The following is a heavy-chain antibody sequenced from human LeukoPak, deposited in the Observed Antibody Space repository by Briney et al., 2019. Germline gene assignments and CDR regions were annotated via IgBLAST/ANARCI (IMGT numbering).Heavy chain of an antibody. CDR1: GFTVTSNY. D-gene: IGHD3-10*01. CDR2: IYSGGST. Sequence: PGGSLRLSCAASGFTVTSNYMNWVRQAPGKGLEWVSVIYSGGSTYYADSVKGRFTISRDSSKNTLYLQMNSLRAEDTAVYYCARDHPNYYGSGSYYDYWGQGTLVTVSS. CDR3: ARDHPNYYGSGSYYDY. J-gene: IGHJ4*02. V-gene: IGHV3-66*01.